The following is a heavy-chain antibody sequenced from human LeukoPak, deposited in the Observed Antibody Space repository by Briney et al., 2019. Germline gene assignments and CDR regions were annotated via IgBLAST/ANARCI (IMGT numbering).Heavy chain of an antibody. Sequence: SETLSLTCTVSGGSISSYYWSWIRQPPGKGLEWIGYIYYSGSTNYNPSLKSRVTISVDTSKTQFSLKLNSVTAADTAVYYCVRHDCTTASCNSFYGMDVWGQGTAITVSS. J-gene: IGHJ6*02. CDR2: IYYSGST. CDR3: VRHDCTTASCNSFYGMDV. CDR1: GGSISSYY. V-gene: IGHV4-59*08. D-gene: IGHD2-2*01.